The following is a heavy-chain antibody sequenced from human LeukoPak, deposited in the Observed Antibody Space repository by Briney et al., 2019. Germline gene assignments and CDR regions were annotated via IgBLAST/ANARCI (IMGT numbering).Heavy chain of an antibody. Sequence: GGSLRLSCAASGFTFSSYWTSWVRQAPGKGLEWMANIKQDGSEKYYVDSVKGRFTISRDNAKNSLYLQMNSLRAEDTAVYYCARVNDYGDYGTYWGQGTLVTVSS. CDR1: GFTFSSYW. CDR3: ARVNDYGDYGTY. J-gene: IGHJ4*02. D-gene: IGHD4-17*01. CDR2: IKQDGSEK. V-gene: IGHV3-7*04.